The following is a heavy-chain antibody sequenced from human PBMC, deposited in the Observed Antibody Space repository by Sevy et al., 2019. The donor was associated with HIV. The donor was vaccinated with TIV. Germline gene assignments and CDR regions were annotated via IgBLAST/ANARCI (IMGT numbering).Heavy chain of an antibody. CDR1: GFNLNSYW. V-gene: IGHV3-7*01. D-gene: IGHD6-13*01. CDR3: VRAIAAAGSL. Sequence: GGSLRLSCAASGFNLNSYWMSWVRQAPGKGLEWVAKINQDGSVKYYVDSWKGRFTISRDNARNSLYLRMSSLRAEDTALYYCVRAIAAAGSLWGQGTLVTVSS. CDR2: INQDGSVK. J-gene: IGHJ4*02.